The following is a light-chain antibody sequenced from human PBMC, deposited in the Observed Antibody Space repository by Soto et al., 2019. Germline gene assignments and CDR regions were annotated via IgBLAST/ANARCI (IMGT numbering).Light chain of an antibody. V-gene: IGKV3-20*01. Sequence: EIVLTQSPGTLSLSPGKRATLSCRASQSGSSNYLAWYQQKPGQAPRVLIYVASSRATGIPDMFSGSGSGTDFTLTISRLEPEDFAVYYCQQYGSSPITFGQGTRLEIK. J-gene: IGKJ5*01. CDR1: QSGSSNY. CDR2: VAS. CDR3: QQYGSSPIT.